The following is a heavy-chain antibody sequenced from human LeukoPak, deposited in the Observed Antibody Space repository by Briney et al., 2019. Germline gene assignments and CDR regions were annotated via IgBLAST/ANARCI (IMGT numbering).Heavy chain of an antibody. D-gene: IGHD3-10*01. CDR3: AKERNLLWFGESNQYYFDY. V-gene: IGHV3-23*01. CDR2: ISGSGGST. J-gene: IGHJ4*02. Sequence: GGSLRLSCAASGFTFSSYAMSWVRQAPGKGLEWVSAISGSGGSTYYADSVKGRFTISRDNSKNTLYLQMNSLRAEDTAVYYCAKERNLLWFGESNQYYFDYWGQGTLVTVSS. CDR1: GFTFSSYA.